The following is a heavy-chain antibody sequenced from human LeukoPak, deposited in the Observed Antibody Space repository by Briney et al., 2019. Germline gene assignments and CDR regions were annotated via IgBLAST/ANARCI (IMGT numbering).Heavy chain of an antibody. CDR2: IYYSGST. V-gene: IGHV4-59*01. CDR1: GGSISSYY. Sequence: SETLSLTCTVSGGSISSYYWSWIRQPPGKGLEWIGYIYYSGSTNYNPSLKSRVTISVDTSKNQFSLKLSSVTAADTAVYYCARGQLWFDNYYYYMDVWGKGTTVTVSS. CDR3: ARGQLWFDNYYYYMDV. D-gene: IGHD5-18*01. J-gene: IGHJ6*03.